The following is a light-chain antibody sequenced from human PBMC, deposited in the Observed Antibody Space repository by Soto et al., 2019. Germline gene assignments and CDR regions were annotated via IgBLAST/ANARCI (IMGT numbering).Light chain of an antibody. CDR3: TSYTTSNTRQIV. V-gene: IGLV2-14*01. J-gene: IGLJ1*01. Sequence: QSVLTQPASRSGSPGQSITISCPGNSREVGGYNYVSWYQQHPGKAPKFMIYDVSNRPSGVSNRFSGSKSGNTASLTISGLQAEDEADYYCTSYTTSNTRQIVFGTGTKVTVL. CDR1: SREVGGYNY. CDR2: DVS.